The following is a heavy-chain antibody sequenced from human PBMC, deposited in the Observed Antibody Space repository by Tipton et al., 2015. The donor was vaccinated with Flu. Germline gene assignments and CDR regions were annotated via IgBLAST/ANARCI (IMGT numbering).Heavy chain of an antibody. D-gene: IGHD6-19*01. CDR1: GDSIGSPYF. CDR2: IHQAGTT. J-gene: IGHJ4*02. CDR3: ARDRWEYSSGFDS. Sequence: TLSLTCSVSGDSIGSPYFWGWIRQPPGKGLEWIGNIHQAGTTYYNPSLMSRLTITVDRPKYHFSLRLTSVTAADTAVYYCARDRWEYSSGFDSWGQGTLVTVSP. V-gene: IGHV4-38-2*02.